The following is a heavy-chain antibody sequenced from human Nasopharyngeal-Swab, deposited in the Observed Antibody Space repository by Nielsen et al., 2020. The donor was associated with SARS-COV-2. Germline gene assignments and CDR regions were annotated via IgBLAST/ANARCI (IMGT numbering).Heavy chain of an antibody. D-gene: IGHD6-13*01. CDR3: ARDLTAAGGYQYYGMDV. Sequence: GGPRGPPGAPPGSTAGSNNRSWVGKAPGRGRKWVSVIYSGGSTYYADSVKGRFTISRDNSKNTLYLQMNSLRAEDTAVYYCARDLTAAGGYQYYGMDVWGQGTTVTVSS. CDR2: IYSGGST. V-gene: IGHV3-53*01. J-gene: IGHJ6*02. CDR1: GSTAGSNN.